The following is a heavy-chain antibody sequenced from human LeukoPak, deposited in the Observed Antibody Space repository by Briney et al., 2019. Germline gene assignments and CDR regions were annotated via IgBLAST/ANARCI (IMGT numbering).Heavy chain of an antibody. J-gene: IGHJ6*03. D-gene: IGHD3-10*01. V-gene: IGHV3-11*01. CDR1: GFTFSDYY. Sequence: PGGSLRLSCAASGFTFSDYYMRWIRQAPGKGLEWVSYISSSGSTIYYADSVKGRYTISRDNAKNSLYLQMNSLRAEDTAVYYCARDPISMVRDYMDVWGKGTTVTVSS. CDR3: ARDPISMVRDYMDV. CDR2: ISSSGSTI.